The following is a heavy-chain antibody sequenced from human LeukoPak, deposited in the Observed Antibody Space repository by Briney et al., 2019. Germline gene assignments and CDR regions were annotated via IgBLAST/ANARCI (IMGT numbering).Heavy chain of an antibody. V-gene: IGHV1-18*01. CDR3: ARDERGYVWGSYRYLFDY. D-gene: IGHD3-16*02. CDR1: GYTFTSYG. J-gene: IGHJ4*02. Sequence: GASVKVSCKASGYTFTSYGISWVRQAPGQGLEWMGWISAYNGNTNYAQKLQGRVTMTTDTSTSTAYMELSSLRSEDTAVYYCARDERGYVWGSYRYLFDYWGQGTLVTVSS. CDR2: ISAYNGNT.